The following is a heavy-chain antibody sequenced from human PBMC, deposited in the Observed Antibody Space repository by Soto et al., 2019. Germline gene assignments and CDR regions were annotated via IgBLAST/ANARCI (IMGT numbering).Heavy chain of an antibody. J-gene: IGHJ4*02. CDR2: IYYSGST. Sequence: QVQLQESGPGLVKPSETLSLTCTVSGGSISSYYWSWIRQPPGKGLEWIGYIYYSGSTNYNPSLKSRVTISVDTSKNQFSRKLSSVTAADTAVYYCARLQYNFDYWGQGTLVTVSS. V-gene: IGHV4-59*08. CDR1: GGSISSYY. CDR3: ARLQYNFDY. D-gene: IGHD1-1*01.